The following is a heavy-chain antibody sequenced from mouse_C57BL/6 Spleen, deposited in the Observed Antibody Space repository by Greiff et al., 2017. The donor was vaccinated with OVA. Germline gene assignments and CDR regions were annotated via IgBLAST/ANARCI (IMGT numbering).Heavy chain of an antibody. CDR2: IDPANGNT. D-gene: IGHD1-1*01. CDR1: GFTIKNTY. J-gene: IGHJ2*01. Sequence: EVKLLESVAELVRPGASVKLSCTASGFTIKNTYMHWVKQRPEQGLEWIGRIDPANGNTKYAPKFQGKATITADTSSNTAYLQLSSLTSEDTAIYYCARSSTTVHYFDYWGQGTTLTVSS. V-gene: IGHV14-3*01. CDR3: ARSSTTVHYFDY.